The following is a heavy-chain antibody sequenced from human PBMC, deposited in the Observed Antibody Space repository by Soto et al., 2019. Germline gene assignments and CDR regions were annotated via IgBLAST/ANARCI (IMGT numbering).Heavy chain of an antibody. CDR1: GFTFSSYS. J-gene: IGHJ4*02. CDR2: ISYDGSNI. Sequence: ESGGGVVQPGRSLRLSCAASGFTFSSYSMHWVRLAPGKGLEWVAVISYDGSNIYYADFVKGRFTISRDNSKNTLYLQMNSLRPEDTAVYYCARVYSSLDYGIDYWGQGTLVTVSS. D-gene: IGHD6-6*01. V-gene: IGHV3-30-3*01. CDR3: ARVYSSLDYGIDY.